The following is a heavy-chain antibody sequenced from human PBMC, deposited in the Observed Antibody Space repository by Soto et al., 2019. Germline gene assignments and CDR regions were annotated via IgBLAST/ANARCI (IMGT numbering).Heavy chain of an antibody. V-gene: IGHV3-33*01. CDR1: GFTFSSYG. J-gene: IGHJ6*03. Sequence: PGGSLRLSCAASGFTFSSYGMHWVRQAPGKGLEWVAVIWYDGSNKYYADSVKGRFTISRDNSKNTLYLQMNSLRAEDTAVYYCARVSSTNHYYYYYMDVWGKGTTVTVSS. D-gene: IGHD5-12*01. CDR3: ARVSSTNHYYYYYMDV. CDR2: IWYDGSNK.